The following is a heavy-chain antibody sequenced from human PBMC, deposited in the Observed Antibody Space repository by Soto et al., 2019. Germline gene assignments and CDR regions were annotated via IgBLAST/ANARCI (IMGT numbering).Heavy chain of an antibody. CDR3: ARRAVVAVTGSLDNWLDP. Sequence: PSQPKPLTCAVEEGYFGGYYWRRISQPPGKGLEWIGEVNHSGSTNYNPSLKSRVTISVDTSKNQFSLKVNSVTAADTAVYYCARRAVVAVTGSLDNWLDPWGQGILVTVS. D-gene: IGHD2-21*01. J-gene: IGHJ5*02. CDR1: EGYFGGYY. CDR2: VNHSGST. V-gene: IGHV4-34*01.